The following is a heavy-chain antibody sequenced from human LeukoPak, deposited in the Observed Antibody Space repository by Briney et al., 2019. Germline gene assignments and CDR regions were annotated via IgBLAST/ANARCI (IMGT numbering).Heavy chain of an antibody. D-gene: IGHD3-10*01. V-gene: IGHV3-30*18. CDR2: ISDDGSNK. J-gene: IGHJ4*02. Sequence: GGSLRLSCAASGFTFSSYGMHWVRQAPGKGLEWVAVISDDGSNKYYADSVKGRFTISRDDSKNTLYLQMNNLRADDTAVYYCAKDRGRRTEYYFDYWGQGTLVTVSS. CDR1: GFTFSSYG. CDR3: AKDRGRRTEYYFDY.